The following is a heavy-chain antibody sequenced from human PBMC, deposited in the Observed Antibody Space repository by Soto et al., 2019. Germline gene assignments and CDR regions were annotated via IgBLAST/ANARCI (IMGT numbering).Heavy chain of an antibody. V-gene: IGHV1-18*01. CDR2: ISTYNGNT. J-gene: IGHJ6*02. CDR1: GYTYNTYG. Sequence: APVKVSRKASGYTYNTYGISWVRQAPGQGLERMGWISTYNGNTNYAQKLQDRITMTIDTSTTTGYMELRSLRSDDTAVYYCARRLGSYYHGVDVWGQATTVTVSS. CDR3: ARRLGSYYHGVDV.